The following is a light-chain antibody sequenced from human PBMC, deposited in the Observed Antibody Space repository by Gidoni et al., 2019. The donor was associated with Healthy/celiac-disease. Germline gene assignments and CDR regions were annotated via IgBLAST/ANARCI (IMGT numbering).Light chain of an antibody. J-gene: IGKJ2*04. Sequence: DIVMTQSPLSLPVTPGEPASIYCRSSQSLLHSNGYNYLDWYRQKPGQSPQLLIYLGSNRASGVPDRFSGSGSGTDFTLKISRVEAEDVGVYYCMQALQTPCSFXQXTKLEIK. V-gene: IGKV2-28*01. CDR3: MQALQTPCS. CDR1: QSLLHSNGYNY. CDR2: LGS.